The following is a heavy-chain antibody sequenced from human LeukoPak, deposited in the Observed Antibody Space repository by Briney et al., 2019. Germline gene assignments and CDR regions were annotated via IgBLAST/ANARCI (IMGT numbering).Heavy chain of an antibody. D-gene: IGHD1-26*01. Sequence: SETLSLTCTVFGGSISSYYWSWIRQPPGKGLEWIGYIYYSGSTNYNPSLKSRVTISVDTSKNQFSLKLSSVTAADTAVYYCARDRAGGWELPNWFDPWGQGTLVTVSS. CDR3: ARDRAGGWELPNWFDP. CDR1: GGSISSYY. J-gene: IGHJ5*02. V-gene: IGHV4-59*01. CDR2: IYYSGST.